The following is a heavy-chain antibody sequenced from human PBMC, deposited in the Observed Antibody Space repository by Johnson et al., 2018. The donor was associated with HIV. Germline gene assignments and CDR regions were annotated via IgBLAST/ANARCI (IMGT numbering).Heavy chain of an antibody. CDR1: GFTVSSNY. D-gene: IGHD2-8*01. V-gene: IGHV3-53*01. J-gene: IGHJ3*02. CDR3: ARVMQADAFDI. CDR2: IYGGGSGGST. Sequence: VQLVESGGGLIQPGGSLRLSCAASGFTVSSNYMSWVRQAPGKGLEWVSVIYGGGSGGSTYYVDSVKGRFTISRDNSKNTLYLQMNSLRAEDTAVYYCARVMQADAFDIWGQGTMVTVSS.